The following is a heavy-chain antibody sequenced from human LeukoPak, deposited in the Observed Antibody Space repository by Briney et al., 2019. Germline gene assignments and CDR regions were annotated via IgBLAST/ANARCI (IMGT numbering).Heavy chain of an antibody. CDR2: IYYSGST. V-gene: IGHV4-59*01. D-gene: IGHD6-19*01. Sequence: SETLSPTCTVSGGSISSYYWSWLRQPPGKGLEWIGYIYYSGSTNYNPSLKSRVTISVDTSKNQFSLKLSSVTAADTAVYYCASGGSTGYSSGWYGLGAFDIWGQGTMVTVSS. J-gene: IGHJ3*02. CDR1: GGSISSYY. CDR3: ASGGSTGYSSGWYGLGAFDI.